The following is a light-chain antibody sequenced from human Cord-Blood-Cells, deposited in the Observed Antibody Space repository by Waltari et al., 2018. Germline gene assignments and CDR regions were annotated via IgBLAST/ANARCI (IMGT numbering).Light chain of an antibody. V-gene: IGKV1-5*01. CDR3: KQYNSDSWT. J-gene: IGKJ1*01. Sequence: DIQMTQSPSTLSASVGDRVTITCRASQSISSWLAWDQQKPGKAPKLLIYDASSLESGVPSRFSGSGSGTEFTLTISSLQPDDFATYYCKQYNSDSWTFGQGTKVEIK. CDR1: QSISSW. CDR2: DAS.